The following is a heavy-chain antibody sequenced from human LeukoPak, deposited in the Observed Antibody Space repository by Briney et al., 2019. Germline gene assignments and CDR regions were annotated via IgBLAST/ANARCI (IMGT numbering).Heavy chain of an antibody. J-gene: IGHJ4*02. D-gene: IGHD3-3*01. Sequence: EASVKVSCKTSGYTFTGYYMHWVRQAPGQGLEWMGWVTPNTGDTKYAQKFQGRVTMTRDTSISTAYMELNRLKSDDTAVYYCARDVSWGGSAFDYWGQGTLVTASS. CDR2: VTPNTGDT. CDR1: GYTFTGYY. V-gene: IGHV1-2*02. CDR3: ARDVSWGGSAFDY.